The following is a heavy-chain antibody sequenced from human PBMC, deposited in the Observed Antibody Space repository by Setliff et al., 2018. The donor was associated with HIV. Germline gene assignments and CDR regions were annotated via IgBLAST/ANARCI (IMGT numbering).Heavy chain of an antibody. D-gene: IGHD4-4*01. CDR2: MSTDNGNT. V-gene: IGHV1-18*01. J-gene: IGHJ3*02. CDR3: ARRRGGHNSREGAVDI. Sequence: ASVKVSCKASGYSFSSYGIGWVRLAPGQGLEWMGWMSTDNGNTNYAQKVQGRVNMTTDTGTRTAYMELRSLSSDDTAMYYCARRRGGHNSREGAVDIWGQGTMVTV. CDR1: GYSFSSYG.